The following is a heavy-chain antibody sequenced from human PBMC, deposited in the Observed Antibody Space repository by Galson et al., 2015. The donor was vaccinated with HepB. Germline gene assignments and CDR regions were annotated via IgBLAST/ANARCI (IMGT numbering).Heavy chain of an antibody. Sequence: SETLSLTCTVSGGSISSSSYYWGWIRQPPGKGLEWIGSIYYSGSTYYNPSLKSRVTISVDTSKNQFSLKLSSVTAADTAVYYCARGALLYGELLYYFDYWGQGTLVTVSS. J-gene: IGHJ4*02. CDR1: GGSISSSSYY. CDR3: ARGALLYGELLYYFDY. CDR2: IYYSGST. V-gene: IGHV4-39*01. D-gene: IGHD4-17*01.